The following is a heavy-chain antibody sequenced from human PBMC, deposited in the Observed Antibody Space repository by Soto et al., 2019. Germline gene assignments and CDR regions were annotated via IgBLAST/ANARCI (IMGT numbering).Heavy chain of an antibody. V-gene: IGHV3-49*04. J-gene: IGHJ4*02. D-gene: IGHD5-12*01. Sequence: HPGGSLRLSCTASGFTFGDYAMSWVRQAPGKGLEWVGFIRSKAYGGTTEYAASVKGRFTISRDDSKSIAYLQMNSLKTEDTAVYYCTRSGYSGYYWGQGTLVTVSS. CDR1: GFTFGDYA. CDR2: IRSKAYGGTT. CDR3: TRSGYSGYY.